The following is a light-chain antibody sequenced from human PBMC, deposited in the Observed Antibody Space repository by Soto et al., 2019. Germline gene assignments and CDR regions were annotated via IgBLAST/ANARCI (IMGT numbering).Light chain of an antibody. CDR1: ASNLGGNP. Sequence: QSVLTQPPSVSGTPGQKVSISCSGSASNLGGNPVNWYQHLPGAATKLLIYTNHQRPSGVPDRFSGSKSGTSASLAISGLRSEDEGDFYCAAWDDSRNAVVFGGGTKLTVL. CDR2: TNH. V-gene: IGLV1-44*01. J-gene: IGLJ2*01. CDR3: AAWDDSRNAVV.